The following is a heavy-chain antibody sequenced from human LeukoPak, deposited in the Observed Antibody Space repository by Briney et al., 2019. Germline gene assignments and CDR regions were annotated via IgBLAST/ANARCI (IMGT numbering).Heavy chain of an antibody. CDR2: IRSKANSYAT. CDR3: TRGLPYYYDSSGYPLDAFDI. D-gene: IGHD3-22*01. Sequence: GGSLRLSCAASGITFSGSAMHWVRQASGKGLEWVGRIRSKANSYATAYAASVKGRFTISRDDSKNTAYLQMNSLKTEDTAVYYCTRGLPYYYDSSGYPLDAFDIWGQGTMVTVSS. CDR1: GITFSGSA. V-gene: IGHV3-73*01. J-gene: IGHJ3*02.